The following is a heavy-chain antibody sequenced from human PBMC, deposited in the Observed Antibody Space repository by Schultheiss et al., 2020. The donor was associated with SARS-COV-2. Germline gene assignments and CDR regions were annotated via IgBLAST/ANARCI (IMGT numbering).Heavy chain of an antibody. CDR2: IYYSGST. V-gene: IGHV4-31*03. CDR1: GGSISSGDYY. J-gene: IGHJ6*02. D-gene: IGHD3-10*01. Sequence: SETLSLTCTVSGGSISSGDYYWSWIRQHPGKGLEWIGYIYYSGSTYYNPSLKSRVTISVDTSKNQFSLKLSSVTAADTAVYYCARGSYDPSRMDVWGQGTTVTVSS. CDR3: ARGSYDPSRMDV.